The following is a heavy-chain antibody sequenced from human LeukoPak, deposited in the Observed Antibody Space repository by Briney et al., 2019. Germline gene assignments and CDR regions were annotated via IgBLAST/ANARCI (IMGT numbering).Heavy chain of an antibody. V-gene: IGHV1-2*02. J-gene: IGHJ4*02. Sequence: GASVKVSCRSSGFIFTDYHMHWLRQAPGQGLKWMGWINPRSGDTTYAQKFLGRVTMTRDTSTNTAYMDLSSLRSDDTAVYYCARRGFDLRYWGQGTLVTVSS. CDR1: GFIFTDYH. CDR2: INPRSGDT. CDR3: ARRGFDLRY. D-gene: IGHD3-16*01.